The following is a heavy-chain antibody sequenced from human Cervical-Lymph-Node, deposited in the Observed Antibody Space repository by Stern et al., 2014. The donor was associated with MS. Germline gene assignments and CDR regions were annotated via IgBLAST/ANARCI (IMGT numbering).Heavy chain of an antibody. CDR2: INQDGRQT. D-gene: IGHD1-1*01. V-gene: IGHV3-7*01. CDR1: GFTFSTYW. CDR3: ASHTTKIASGQTYYYYYGMDV. Sequence: EVQLVESGGGLVQPGGSLRLSCAASGFTFSTYWMSWVRQAPGKGLEWVANINQDGRQTNYVDSVKGRFAISRDNAKNSLFLQVNRLRAEDTAAYYCASHTTKIASGQTYYYYYGMDVWGQGTTVTVSS. J-gene: IGHJ6*02.